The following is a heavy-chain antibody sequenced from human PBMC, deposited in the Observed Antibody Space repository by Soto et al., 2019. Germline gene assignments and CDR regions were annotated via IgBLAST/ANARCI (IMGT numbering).Heavy chain of an antibody. CDR1: GYTFTGYY. V-gene: IGHV1-2*02. D-gene: IGHD6-19*01. J-gene: IGHJ3*02. CDR3: ARAGGSGWHGTDAFDI. Sequence: GASVKVSCNASGYTFTGYYMHWVRQAPGQGLEWMGWINPNSGGTNYAQRFQGRVTMTRDTSISTAYMELSRLRSDDTAVYYCARAGGSGWHGTDAFDIWGQGTMVTVSS. CDR2: INPNSGGT.